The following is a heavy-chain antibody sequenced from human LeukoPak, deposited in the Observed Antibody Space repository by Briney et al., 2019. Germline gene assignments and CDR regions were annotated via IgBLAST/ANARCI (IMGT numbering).Heavy chain of an antibody. CDR2: INHSGST. V-gene: IGHV4-34*01. CDR1: GGSFSGYY. D-gene: IGHD2-15*01. CDR3: ARRPRLGGLHYYGMDV. J-gene: IGHJ6*02. Sequence: SETLSLTCAVYGGSFSGYYWSWIRQPPGKGLEWIGEINHSGSTNYNPSLKSRVTISVDTSKNQFSLKLSSVTAADTAVYYCARRPRLGGLHYYGMDVWGQGTTVTVSS.